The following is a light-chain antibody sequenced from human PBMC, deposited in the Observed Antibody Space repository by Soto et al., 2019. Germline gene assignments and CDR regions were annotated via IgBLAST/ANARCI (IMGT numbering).Light chain of an antibody. CDR1: QSVSSTY. Sequence: EIVLTQSPGTLSLSPGEGATLSCRASQSVSSTYLAWYQHKLGQAPRLLIYGASSKASGIPDRFSGSGSGTDFTLTISRLEPEDFAVYYCQQYGSSPRSFGQGTKVDIK. CDR3: QQYGSSPRS. V-gene: IGKV3-20*01. J-gene: IGKJ1*01. CDR2: GAS.